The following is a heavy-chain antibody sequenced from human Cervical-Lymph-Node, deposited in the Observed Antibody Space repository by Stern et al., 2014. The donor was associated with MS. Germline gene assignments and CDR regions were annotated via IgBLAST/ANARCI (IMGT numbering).Heavy chain of an antibody. Sequence: QVQLVQSGGGVVQPGRSLRLSCAASGFTFSSSGMHWVRQAPGKGLEWLAIIWDDGSNRYYADSVKGRFTISRDNSKNTLYVQMNSLRAEDTAVYYCAREGGNTAEYFQHWGQGTLVTVSS. CDR2: IWDDGSNR. CDR3: AREGGNTAEYFQH. CDR1: GFTFSSSG. J-gene: IGHJ1*01. V-gene: IGHV3-33*01. D-gene: IGHD4-23*01.